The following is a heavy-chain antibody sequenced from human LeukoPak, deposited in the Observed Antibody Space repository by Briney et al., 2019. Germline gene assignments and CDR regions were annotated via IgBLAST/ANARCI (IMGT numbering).Heavy chain of an antibody. CDR3: ARRAPYSYEWSTLDY. V-gene: IGHV4-59*08. Sequence: SEALSLTCTVSGGSISSYYWSWIRQPPGKGLEWIGYIYYSGSTNYNPSLKSRVTISVDTSKNQFSLKLSSVTAADTAVYYCARRAPYSYEWSTLDYWGQGTLVTVSS. CDR2: IYYSGST. CDR1: GGSISSYY. J-gene: IGHJ4*02. D-gene: IGHD5-18*01.